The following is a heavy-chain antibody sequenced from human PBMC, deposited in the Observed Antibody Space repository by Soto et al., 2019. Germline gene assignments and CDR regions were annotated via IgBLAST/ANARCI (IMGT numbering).Heavy chain of an antibody. J-gene: IGHJ5*02. CDR3: ARDRFVVVVSATVQPTYRYWFDP. V-gene: IGHV1-69*01. CDR1: GGTFSSYA. D-gene: IGHD2-15*01. CDR2: IIPIFGTA. Sequence: SVKVSCMASGGTFSSYAISWVRQAPGQGLEWMGGIIPIFGTANYAQKFQGRVTITADESTSTAYMELSSLRSEDTAVYYCARDRFVVVVSATVQPTYRYWFDPWSQGSLDIVSS.